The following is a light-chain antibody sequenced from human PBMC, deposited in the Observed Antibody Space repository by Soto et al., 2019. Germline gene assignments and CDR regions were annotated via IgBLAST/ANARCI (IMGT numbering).Light chain of an antibody. V-gene: IGKV3-20*01. Sequence: EIVLTQSPGTLSLSPGERATLSCRASQSVSSSYLAWYQQKPGQAPRLLIYSATKRATGIPDRFSGSGSGTAFTLTTSRLEPEDFAVYYCHQYGGSPRLTFGGGTKVEIK. CDR3: HQYGGSPRLT. J-gene: IGKJ4*01. CDR1: QSVSSSY. CDR2: SAT.